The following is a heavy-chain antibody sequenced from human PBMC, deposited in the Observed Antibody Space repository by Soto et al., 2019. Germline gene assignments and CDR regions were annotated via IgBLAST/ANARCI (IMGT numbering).Heavy chain of an antibody. Sequence: PGGSLRLSCAASGFTFSSYEMNWVRQASGKGLEWVSYISHSGSTTSYADSVMGRFTISRDDAKNSLYLQMHSLRSEDTAVYYWAKGPPPDYAMDVWGQGTAVTVSS. CDR2: ISHSGSTT. J-gene: IGHJ6*02. CDR3: AKGPPPDYAMDV. V-gene: IGHV3-48*03. CDR1: GFTFSSYE.